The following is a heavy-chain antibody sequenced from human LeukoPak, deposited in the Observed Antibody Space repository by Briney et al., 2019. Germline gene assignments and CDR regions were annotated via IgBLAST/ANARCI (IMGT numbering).Heavy chain of an antibody. Sequence: GGSLRLSCAASGFTFSTYWMNWVRQAPGKGLEWVANIKPDGSDMYYVDSVKGRFTVSRDNARNSLYLQMNSLRAEDTAVYYCAKGGDHWGQGALVTVSS. D-gene: IGHD3-16*01. CDR3: AKGGDH. J-gene: IGHJ4*02. CDR2: IKPDGSDM. CDR1: GFTFSTYW. V-gene: IGHV3-7*01.